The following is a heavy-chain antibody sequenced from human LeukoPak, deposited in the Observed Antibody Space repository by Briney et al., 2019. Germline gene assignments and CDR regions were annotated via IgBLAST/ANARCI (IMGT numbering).Heavy chain of an antibody. CDR2: IYYSGST. V-gene: IGHV4-34*09. D-gene: IGHD5-12*01. CDR3: ARDLRGYDRGSYFDY. J-gene: IGHJ4*02. CDR1: GGSFSGYY. Sequence: SETLSLTCAVHGGSFSGYYWSWIRQPPGQGLEWIGYIYYSGSTYYNPSLKSRVTISVDTSKNQFSLKLSSVTAADTAVYYCARDLRGYDRGSYFDYWGQGTLVTVSS.